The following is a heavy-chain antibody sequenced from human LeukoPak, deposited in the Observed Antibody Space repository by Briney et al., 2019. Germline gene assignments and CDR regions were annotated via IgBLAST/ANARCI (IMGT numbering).Heavy chain of an antibody. Sequence: SETLSPTCTVSGGSISSSSYYWGWIRQPPGKGLEWIGSIYYSGSTYYNPSLKSRITISVDTSKNQFSLKLSSVTAADTAVYYCARQGITIFGPFDPWGRGTLVTVSS. J-gene: IGHJ5*02. CDR1: GGSISSSSYY. CDR3: ARQGITIFGPFDP. V-gene: IGHV4-39*01. D-gene: IGHD3-3*01. CDR2: IYYSGST.